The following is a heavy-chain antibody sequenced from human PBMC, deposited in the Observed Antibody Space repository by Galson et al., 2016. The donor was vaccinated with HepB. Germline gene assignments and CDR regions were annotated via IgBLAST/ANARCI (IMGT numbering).Heavy chain of an antibody. Sequence: SLRLSCAASGFTFSSYAMSWVRQAPGKGLECVSVISSSGGNSFYADSVKGRFTISRDNSKDTLYLQLNSPRAEDSAVYYCANLPPTVTIPILGFWGQGTLVTVSS. CDR2: ISSSGGNS. J-gene: IGHJ4*02. CDR3: ANLPPTVTIPILGF. D-gene: IGHD4-17*01. CDR1: GFTFSSYA. V-gene: IGHV3-23*01.